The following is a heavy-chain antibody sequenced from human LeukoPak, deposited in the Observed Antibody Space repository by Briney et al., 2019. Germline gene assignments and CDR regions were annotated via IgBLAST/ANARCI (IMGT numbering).Heavy chain of an antibody. CDR2: ISSSSSYI. D-gene: IGHD3-22*01. J-gene: IGHJ6*03. V-gene: IGHV3-21*01. CDR3: ARVQGRSFNYYDSSGYLGYMDV. Sequence: PGGSLRLSCAASGFTFSSYAMSWVRQAPGKGLEWVSSISSSSSYIYYADSVKGRFTISRDNAKNSLYLQMNSLRAEDTAVYYCARVQGRSFNYYDSSGYLGYMDVWGKGTTVTVSS. CDR1: GFTFSSYA.